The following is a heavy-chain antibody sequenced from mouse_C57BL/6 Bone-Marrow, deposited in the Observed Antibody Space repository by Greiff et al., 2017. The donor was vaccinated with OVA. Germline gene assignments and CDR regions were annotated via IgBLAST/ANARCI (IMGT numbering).Heavy chain of an antibody. Sequence: EVKLQESGAELVKPGASVKLSCTASGFNIKDYYMHWVKQRTEQGLEWIGRIDPEDGETKYDPKFQGKATITADTSSNTAYLQLSSLTSEDTAVDYCATIVATDWYFDVWGTGTTVTVSS. V-gene: IGHV14-2*01. CDR3: ATIVATDWYFDV. J-gene: IGHJ1*03. CDR2: IDPEDGET. D-gene: IGHD1-1*01. CDR1: GFNIKDYY.